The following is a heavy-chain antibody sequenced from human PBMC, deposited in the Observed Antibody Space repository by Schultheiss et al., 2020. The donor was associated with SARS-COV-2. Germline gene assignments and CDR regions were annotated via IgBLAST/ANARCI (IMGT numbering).Heavy chain of an antibody. Sequence: GESLKISCAASGFTFSSYAMNWVRQAPGKGLEWVSVIYSGGNTHYADSVRGRFIISRDNSKNTLYLQMTSLRVEDTAMYYCVRDGPAASYGMDVWGQGTTVTVSS. J-gene: IGHJ6*02. D-gene: IGHD2-2*01. CDR1: GFTFSSYA. V-gene: IGHV3-66*01. CDR2: IYSGGNT. CDR3: VRDGPAASYGMDV.